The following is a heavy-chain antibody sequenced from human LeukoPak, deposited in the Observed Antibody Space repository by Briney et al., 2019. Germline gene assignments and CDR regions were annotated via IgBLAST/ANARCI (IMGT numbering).Heavy chain of an antibody. V-gene: IGHV3-30-3*01. CDR2: ISYDGSNK. Sequence: GRSLRLSCAASGFTFSSYAMHWVRQDPGKGLEWVAVISYDGSNKYYADSVKGRFTISRDNSKNTLYLQMNSLRAEDTAVYYCARDLWPHPLGYCSSTSCYPRNWFDPWGQGTLVTVSS. D-gene: IGHD2-2*01. J-gene: IGHJ5*02. CDR3: ARDLWPHPLGYCSSTSCYPRNWFDP. CDR1: GFTFSSYA.